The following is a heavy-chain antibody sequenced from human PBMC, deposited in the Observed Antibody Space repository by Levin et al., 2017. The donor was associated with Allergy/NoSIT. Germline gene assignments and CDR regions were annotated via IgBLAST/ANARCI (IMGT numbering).Heavy chain of an antibody. CDR2: IYSGGST. D-gene: IGHD4-17*01. Sequence: HPGGSLRLSCAASGFTVSSNYMSWVRQAPGKGLEWVSVIYSGGSTYYADSVKGRFTISRDNSKNTLYLQMNSLRAEDTAVYYCARGPHGDKSFDYWGQGTLVTVSS. J-gene: IGHJ4*02. V-gene: IGHV3-66*01. CDR1: GFTVSSNY. CDR3: ARGPHGDKSFDY.